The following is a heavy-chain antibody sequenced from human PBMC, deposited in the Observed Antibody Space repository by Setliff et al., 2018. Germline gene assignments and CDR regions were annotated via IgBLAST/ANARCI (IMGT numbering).Heavy chain of an antibody. CDR1: GYTFTSYY. CDR3: ARAGNYNFWSGYPPYYYYYGMDV. D-gene: IGHD3-3*01. J-gene: IGHJ6*02. CDR2: ITPSGGST. Sequence: ASVKVSCKASGYTFTSYYMHWVRQAPGQVLEWMGIITPSGGSTSYAQTFQGRVTMTRDTSTSTVYMELSSLRYEDTAVYYCARAGNYNFWSGYPPYYYYYGMDVWGQGTTVTVSS. V-gene: IGHV1-46*01.